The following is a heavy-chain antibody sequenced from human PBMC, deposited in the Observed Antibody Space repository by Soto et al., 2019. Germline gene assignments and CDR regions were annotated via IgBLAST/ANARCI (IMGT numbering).Heavy chain of an antibody. Sequence: QVQLQQWGVGLLKPSETLSLTCAVYGGSFSGSYWSWIRQPPGKGLEWIGEMNHRGNTDYNPSLKSRVTISVDRSKNQPSLKLNSVTAADSAIYYRAREPGYCTGGSCFGGWFDPWGQGTLVTVSS. CDR2: MNHRGNT. D-gene: IGHD2-8*02. CDR1: GGSFSGSY. CDR3: AREPGYCTGGSCFGGWFDP. V-gene: IGHV4-34*01. J-gene: IGHJ5*02.